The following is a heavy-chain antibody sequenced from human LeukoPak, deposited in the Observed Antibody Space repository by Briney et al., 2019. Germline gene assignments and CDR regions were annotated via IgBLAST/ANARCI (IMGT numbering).Heavy chain of an antibody. CDR1: GFTLSSDW. CDR3: ARDQSPGEFGQYYDAFDI. V-gene: IGHV3-7*01. J-gene: IGHJ3*02. CDR2: IKRDGSRN. D-gene: IGHD3-10*01. Sequence: GGSLRLSCVASGFTLSSDWMTWLRQAPGKGLEWVANIKRDGSRNEYVDAVRGRFTISRDNAKNSVYLQMDSLRVEDTAVYFCARDQSPGEFGQYYDAFDIWGQGTLVTVSP.